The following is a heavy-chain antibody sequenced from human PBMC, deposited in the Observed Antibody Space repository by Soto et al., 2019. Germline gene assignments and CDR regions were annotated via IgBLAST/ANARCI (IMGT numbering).Heavy chain of an antibody. CDR3: VRDPSSGYRSFDY. Sequence: ASVKVSCKASGYIFTNYYIHWVRQAPGQGLEWMGIINLSADRTSYAQKFQGRFTVTMDTSTSTVYMELGSLRSEDTAVHYCVRDPSSGYRSFDYWGQGTLVTVSS. CDR2: INLSADRT. D-gene: IGHD3-22*01. J-gene: IGHJ4*02. V-gene: IGHV1-46*03. CDR1: GYIFTNYY.